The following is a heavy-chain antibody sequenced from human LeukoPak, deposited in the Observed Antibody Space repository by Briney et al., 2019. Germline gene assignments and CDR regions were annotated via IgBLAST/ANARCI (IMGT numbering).Heavy chain of an antibody. D-gene: IGHD2-8*01. V-gene: IGHV3-48*01. CDR1: GFTFSSYS. J-gene: IGHJ6*03. Sequence: GGSLRLSCAASGFTFSSYSMNWVRQAPGKGLEWVSYISSSSSTIYYADSVKGRFTISRDNAKNSLYLQMNSLRAEDTAVYYCAKDRCSNGIGCYYYYMDVWGKGTTVTISS. CDR3: AKDRCSNGIGCYYYYMDV. CDR2: ISSSSSTI.